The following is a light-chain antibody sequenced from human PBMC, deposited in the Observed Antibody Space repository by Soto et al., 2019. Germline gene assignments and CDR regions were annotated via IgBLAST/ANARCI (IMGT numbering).Light chain of an antibody. CDR3: QQYGCSPYT. CDR1: QSVGSNY. Sequence: DIVLPQSPGTLSLSPGERATLSCRASQSVGSNYLAWYQQKPCQAPRLLIYGASSRATGIADRFSGTGSGTDFTLTVRRLETDYCAVYYCQQYGCSPYTFGQGTNLEIK. CDR2: GAS. J-gene: IGKJ2*01. V-gene: IGKV3-20*01.